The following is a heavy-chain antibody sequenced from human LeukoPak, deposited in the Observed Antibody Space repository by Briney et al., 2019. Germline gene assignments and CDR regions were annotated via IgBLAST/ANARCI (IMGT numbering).Heavy chain of an antibody. J-gene: IGHJ5*02. CDR1: GGSISSYY. V-gene: IGHV4-59*01. CDR3: ARDRGVIGNWFDP. Sequence: PSETLSLTCTVSGGSISSYYWSWIRQPPGKGLEWIGYIYYSGSTNYKPSLKSRVTISVDTSKNQFSLKLSSVTAADTAVYYCARDRGVIGNWFDPWGQGTLVTVSS. D-gene: IGHD3-10*01. CDR2: IYYSGST.